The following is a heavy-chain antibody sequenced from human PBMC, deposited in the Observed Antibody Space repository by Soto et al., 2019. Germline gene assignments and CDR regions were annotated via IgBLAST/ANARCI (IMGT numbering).Heavy chain of an antibody. J-gene: IGHJ1*01. Sequence: PGGSLRLSCAASGFTFSDHYMDWVRQAPGKGLEWVSVIYSGGSTYYADSVKGRFTISRDNSKNTLYLQMNSLRAEDTAVYYCARDLVGATTEYFQHWGQGTLVTVSS. CDR2: IYSGGST. V-gene: IGHV3-66*01. D-gene: IGHD1-26*01. CDR1: GFTFSDHY. CDR3: ARDLVGATTEYFQH.